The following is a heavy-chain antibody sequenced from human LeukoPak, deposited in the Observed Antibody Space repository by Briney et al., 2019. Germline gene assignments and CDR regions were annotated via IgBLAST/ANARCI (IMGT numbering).Heavy chain of an antibody. CDR3: ARGYYDFWSGYSYYYGMDV. Sequence: SETLSLTCTVSGGSISSYYWSWIRQPPGKGLEWIGYIYYGGSTNYNPSLKSRVTISVDTSKNQFSLKLSSVTAADTAVYYCARGYYDFWSGYSYYYGMDVWGQGTTVTVSS. J-gene: IGHJ6*02. CDR1: GGSISSYY. CDR2: IYYGGST. V-gene: IGHV4-59*01. D-gene: IGHD3-3*01.